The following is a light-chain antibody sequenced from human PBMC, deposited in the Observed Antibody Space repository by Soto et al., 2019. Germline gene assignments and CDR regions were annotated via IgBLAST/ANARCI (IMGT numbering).Light chain of an antibody. Sequence: DIVMTQSPDSLAVSLGERATINCQSSQSVLYSSNSKNYLAWYQQKPGQPPKLLIYWAYTRESGVHDRFSGSGSGTDFTLTIRSLQAEEVAVYFCKQYYSTPLTVGGGTKVDIK. CDR2: WAY. V-gene: IGKV4-1*01. CDR3: KQYYSTPLT. CDR1: QSVLYSSNSKNY. J-gene: IGKJ4*01.